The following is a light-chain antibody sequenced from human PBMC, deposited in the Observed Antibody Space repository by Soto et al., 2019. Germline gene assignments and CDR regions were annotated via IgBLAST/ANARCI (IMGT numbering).Light chain of an antibody. CDR1: QTISSW. CDR2: NAS. J-gene: IGKJ4*01. Sequence: DIQMTQSPSTLSGSVGDRVTITGRASQTISSWLAWYQQKPGKAPKLLIYNASTLKSGVPSRFSGSGSGTEFSLTMSSLPPDDFATYYCLHYSTSPLTFGGGTRV. V-gene: IGKV1-5*03. CDR3: LHYSTSPLT.